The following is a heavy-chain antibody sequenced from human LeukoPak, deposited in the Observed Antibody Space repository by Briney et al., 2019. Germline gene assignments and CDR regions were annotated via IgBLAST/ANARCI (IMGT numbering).Heavy chain of an antibody. CDR1: GVSISSYH. D-gene: IGHD4-17*01. Sequence: SETLSLTCTVSGVSISSYHWSWIRQPAGKGLEWIGRIYTSGSTNYNPSLKSRVTMSVDTSKNPFSLKLSSVTAADTAVYYCATEGPLRDYFYGLDVWGQGTTVTVSS. J-gene: IGHJ6*01. CDR2: IYTSGST. CDR3: ATEGPLRDYFYGLDV. V-gene: IGHV4-4*07.